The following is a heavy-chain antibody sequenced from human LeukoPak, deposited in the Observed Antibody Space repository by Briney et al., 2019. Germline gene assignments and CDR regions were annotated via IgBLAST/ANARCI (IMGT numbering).Heavy chain of an antibody. CDR3: VKTAGRDGLAPPY. CDR1: GDSITSSY. D-gene: IGHD6-13*01. CDR2: VYHSGIT. J-gene: IGHJ4*02. Sequence: SETLSLTCIVSGDSITSSYWSWIRQPPGKGLEWIGYVYHSGITNYNPSLKSRVTISIDTSKNRFSLKLNSVTAADTAVYYCVKTAGRDGLAPPYRGQGTLVTVSS. V-gene: IGHV4-59*01.